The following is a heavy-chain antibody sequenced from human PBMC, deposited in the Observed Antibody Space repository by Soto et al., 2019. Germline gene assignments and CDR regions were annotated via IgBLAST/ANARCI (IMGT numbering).Heavy chain of an antibody. CDR2: IYYSGST. Sequence: QVQLQESGPGLVKPSQTLSLTCTVSGGSISSGDYYWSWIRQPPGKGLEWIGYIYYSGSTYYNPSLKSRVTISVATSKTQFSLKLSSVTAADTAVYYCARDPVVRGVPAGMDVWGQGTTVTVSS. D-gene: IGHD3-10*01. CDR1: GGSISSGDYY. J-gene: IGHJ6*02. CDR3: ARDPVVRGVPAGMDV. V-gene: IGHV4-30-4*01.